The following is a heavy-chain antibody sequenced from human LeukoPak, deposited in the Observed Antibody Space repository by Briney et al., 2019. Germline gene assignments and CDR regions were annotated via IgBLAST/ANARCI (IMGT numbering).Heavy chain of an antibody. D-gene: IGHD3-10*01. Sequence: GGSLRLSCAASGITVSNNYMSWVRQAPGKGLEWVSIIYSGGNTYYADSVKGRFTISRDNSMNTLYLQMNSLRAEDTAVYYCARGPPYYYGDWGQGTLVTVSS. J-gene: IGHJ4*02. CDR1: GITVSNNY. CDR2: IYSGGNT. V-gene: IGHV3-53*01. CDR3: ARGPPYYYGD.